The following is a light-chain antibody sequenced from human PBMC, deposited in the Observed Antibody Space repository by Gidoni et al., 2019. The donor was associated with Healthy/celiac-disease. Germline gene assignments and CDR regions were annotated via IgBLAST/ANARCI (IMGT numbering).Light chain of an antibody. CDR3: QQYNNWPPL. CDR1: QSVSSN. CDR2: GAS. J-gene: IGKJ4*01. V-gene: IGKV3-15*01. Sequence: EIVMTQSPATLSVSPGERATLSCRASQSVSSNLAWYQQKPGQAPRLLIYGASTRATGIPARFSGSGSGTEFTLTISSLQSEDFAVYYCQQYNNWPPLFGGWTKVEIK.